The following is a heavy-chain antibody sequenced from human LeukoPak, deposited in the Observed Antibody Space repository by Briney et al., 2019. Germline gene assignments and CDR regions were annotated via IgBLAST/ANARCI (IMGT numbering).Heavy chain of an antibody. CDR3: AGMDAVPPSYYFDY. CDR2: IYYSGST. V-gene: IGHV4-39*01. D-gene: IGHD5-18*01. CDR1: GGSISSSNHY. J-gene: IGHJ4*02. Sequence: KPSETLSLTCTVSGGSISSSNHYWGWIRQPPGKGLEWIGHIYYSGSTYHNPSLKSRVAISVDTSRNQFSLKLSSVTVADKAVYYCAGMDAVPPSYYFDYWGQGTLVAVSS.